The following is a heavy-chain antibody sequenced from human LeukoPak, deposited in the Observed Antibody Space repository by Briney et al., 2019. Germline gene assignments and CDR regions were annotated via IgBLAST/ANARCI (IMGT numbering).Heavy chain of an antibody. CDR2: INPNSGGT. D-gene: IGHD3-10*01. CDR1: GYTFTGYY. J-gene: IGHJ4*02. Sequence: ASVKVSCKASGYTFTGYYMHWVRQAPGQGLEWMGWINPNSGGTNYAQKFQGWVTMTRDTSISTAYMELSRLRSDDTAVYYCARSGSGSYHLFDYWGQGTLVTVSS. V-gene: IGHV1-2*04. CDR3: ARSGSGSYHLFDY.